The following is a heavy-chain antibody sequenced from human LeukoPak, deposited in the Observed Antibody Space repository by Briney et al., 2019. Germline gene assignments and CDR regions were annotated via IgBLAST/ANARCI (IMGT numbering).Heavy chain of an antibody. CDR3: ARVASGSWYEGDY. CDR1: GFTFSDYY. V-gene: IGHV3-11*01. Sequence: GGSLTLSCAASGFTFSDYYMSWIRQAPGKGLEWVSYISSSGSTIYYADSVKGLSTISRVNAKNSLYLQMNSLGAEDTAVYYWARVASGSWYEGDYWGQGTLVTVSS. J-gene: IGHJ4*02. CDR2: ISSSGSTI. D-gene: IGHD6-13*01.